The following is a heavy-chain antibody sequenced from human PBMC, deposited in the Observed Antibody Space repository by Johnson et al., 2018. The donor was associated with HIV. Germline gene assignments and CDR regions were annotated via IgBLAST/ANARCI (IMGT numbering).Heavy chain of an antibody. D-gene: IGHD1-20*01. CDR3: AKDSMGYNWNQFEAFDI. CDR2: IYKGGSV. J-gene: IGHJ3*02. CDR1: GFNVSSNY. Sequence: VQLVESGGGLVQPGGSLRLSCVVSGFNVSSNYMSWVRQAPGKGLEWVSVIYKGGSVYYVDSVKGRFIISRDNSKNTVFLHMNSLRAEDTAVYYCAKDSMGYNWNQFEAFDIWGQGTMVTVSS. V-gene: IGHV3-66*01.